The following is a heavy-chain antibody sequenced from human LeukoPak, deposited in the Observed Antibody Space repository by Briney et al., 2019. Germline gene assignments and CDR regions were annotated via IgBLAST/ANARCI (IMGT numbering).Heavy chain of an antibody. J-gene: IGHJ4*02. CDR1: GFTFDDYG. CDR2: INWNGGST. CDR3: AKDLAAAGPFDY. Sequence: AGGSLRLSCAASGFTFDDYGMSWVRHAPGKGLEWVSGINWNGGSTGYADSVKGRFTISRDNAKNSLYLQMNSLRAEDTAVYYCAKDLAAAGPFDYWGQGTLVTVSS. V-gene: IGHV3-20*04. D-gene: IGHD6-13*01.